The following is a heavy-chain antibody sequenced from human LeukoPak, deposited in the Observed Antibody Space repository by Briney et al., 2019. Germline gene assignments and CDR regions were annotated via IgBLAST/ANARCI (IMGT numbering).Heavy chain of an antibody. D-gene: IGHD2-15*01. V-gene: IGHV3-7*01. J-gene: IGHJ4*02. Sequence: GGSLRLSCVASGLTFSNFWMTWLRQAPGKGLEWVANIKQDGSETYYLDSVRGRFTISGDNAKNSMYLQMSSLRAEDTAVYYCVGCSGGTCSDFDYWGRGTLVTVSS. CDR2: IKQDGSET. CDR1: GLTFSNFW. CDR3: VGCSGGTCSDFDY.